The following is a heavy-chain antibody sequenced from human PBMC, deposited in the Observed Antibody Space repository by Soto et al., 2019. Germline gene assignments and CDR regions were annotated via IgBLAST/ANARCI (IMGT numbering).Heavy chain of an antibody. CDR1: GGSFSGYY. CDR2: INHSGST. Sequence: QVQLQQWGAGLLKPSETLSLTCAVYGGSFSGYYWSWIRQPPGKGLEWIGEINHSGSTNYNPSLKSRVTISVDTSKNQFSLKLSSVTAADMAVYYCARGLQTLYYDFWSGYYRKDYYYGMDVWGQGTTVTVSS. J-gene: IGHJ6*02. D-gene: IGHD3-3*01. CDR3: ARGLQTLYYDFWSGYYRKDYYYGMDV. V-gene: IGHV4-34*01.